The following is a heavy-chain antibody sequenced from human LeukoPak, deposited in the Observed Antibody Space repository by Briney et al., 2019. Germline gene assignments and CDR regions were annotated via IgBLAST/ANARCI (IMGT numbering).Heavy chain of an antibody. J-gene: IGHJ4*02. CDR1: GFTFSSYW. D-gene: IGHD5-12*01. CDR3: TTIRPGY. V-gene: IGHV3-74*01. Sequence: AGSLRLSCAVSGFTFSSYWIHWVRHVPGKGLVWVSRIKDSGTTTDYADSVKGRFTISRDDAKNTLYLQMNSLRAEDTAVYYCTTIRPGYWGQGTLVTVSP. CDR2: IKDSGTTT.